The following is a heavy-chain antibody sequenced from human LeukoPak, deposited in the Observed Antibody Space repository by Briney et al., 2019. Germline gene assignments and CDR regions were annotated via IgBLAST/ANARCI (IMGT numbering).Heavy chain of an antibody. CDR3: ARGYRSYDNWFDP. CDR1: GGSISSYY. V-gene: IGHV4-59*01. CDR2: TYYSGST. J-gene: IGHJ5*02. D-gene: IGHD3-16*02. Sequence: SETLSLTCTVSGGSISSYYWSWIRQPPGKGLEWIGYTYYSGSTNYNPSLKSRVTISVDTSKNQFSLKLSSVTAADTAVYYCARGYRSYDNWFDPWGQGTLVTVSS.